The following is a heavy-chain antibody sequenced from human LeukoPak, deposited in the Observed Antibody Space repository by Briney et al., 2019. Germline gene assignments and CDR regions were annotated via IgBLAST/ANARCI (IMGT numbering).Heavy chain of an antibody. J-gene: IGHJ6*03. CDR3: AKNRGANYYNYYMDV. D-gene: IGHD4/OR15-4a*01. V-gene: IGHV3-23*01. Sequence: GGSLRLSCAASGFTFSTYAMSWVRQAPGKGLEWLSTIGGGGRDTLYADSVKGRFTVSRDNSKNTLYPQMSSLRAEDTAVYFCAKNRGANYYNYYMDVWGKGTTVTVSS. CDR1: GFTFSTYA. CDR2: IGGGGRDT.